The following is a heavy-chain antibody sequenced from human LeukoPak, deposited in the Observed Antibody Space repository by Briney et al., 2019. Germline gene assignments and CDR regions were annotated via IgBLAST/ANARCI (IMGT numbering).Heavy chain of an antibody. D-gene: IGHD4-17*01. J-gene: IGHJ4*02. V-gene: IGHV3-48*01. CDR2: ISSVSTI. Sequence: AGGSLRLSCAASGFTFSSYGMHWVRQAPGKGLEWVSYISSVSTIYYADSVKGRFTISRDNAKSSLYLQMNSLRAEDTAVYYCARDLYGDYSLDYWGQGTLVTVSS. CDR3: ARDLYGDYSLDY. CDR1: GFTFSSYG.